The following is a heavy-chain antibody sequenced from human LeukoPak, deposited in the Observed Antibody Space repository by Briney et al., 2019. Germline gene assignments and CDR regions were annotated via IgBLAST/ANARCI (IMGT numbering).Heavy chain of an antibody. V-gene: IGHV1-69-2*01. CDR3: ATVAMLSTAFYFDH. CDR2: VDPEDGRT. CDR1: GYTFIHYH. D-gene: IGHD2-8*01. Sequence: ASVKISCKASGYTFIHYHMHWVRQAPGKALECMGRVDPEDGRTIYAGRFRDRVTITADRSTDTVYLEVTRLNSDDTAVYFCATVAMLSTAFYFDHWGQGTLVTVSS. J-gene: IGHJ4*02.